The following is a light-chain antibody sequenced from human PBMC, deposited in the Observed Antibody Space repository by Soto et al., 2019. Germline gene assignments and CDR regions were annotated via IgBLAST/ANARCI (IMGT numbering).Light chain of an antibody. CDR3: QSCDNSLSGSVV. Sequence: QSVLTQPPSVSGAPGQRVTISCTGSSSNIGAGYDVNWYQQLPGTAPKLLIYGNSNRPSGVPDRFSGSKSGTSASLAITGLQAEDEADYYCQSCDNSLSGSVVFGGGTQLTVL. J-gene: IGLJ2*01. CDR1: SSNIGAGYD. CDR2: GNS. V-gene: IGLV1-40*01.